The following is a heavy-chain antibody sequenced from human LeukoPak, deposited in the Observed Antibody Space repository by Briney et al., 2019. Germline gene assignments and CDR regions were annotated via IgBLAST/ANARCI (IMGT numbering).Heavy chain of an antibody. J-gene: IGHJ4*02. V-gene: IGHV1-2*02. CDR2: INPNSGGT. Sequence: ASVKVSCKASGYTFTGYYMHWVRQAPGQGLEWMGWINPNSGGTNYAQKFQGRVTMTRDTSISTAYMELSRLRSDDTAVYYCARGVIAVAGTSPPDYWGQGTLVTVSS. CDR1: GYTFTGYY. D-gene: IGHD6-19*01. CDR3: ARGVIAVAGTSPPDY.